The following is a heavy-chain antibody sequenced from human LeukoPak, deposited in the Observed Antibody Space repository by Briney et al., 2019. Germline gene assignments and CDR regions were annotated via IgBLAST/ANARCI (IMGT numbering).Heavy chain of an antibody. CDR3: ARDLADYSDY. D-gene: IGHD2-21*01. V-gene: IGHV3-21*01. Sequence: GGSLRLSCAASGFTFSTYTMNWVRQAPGKGLEWVSSISTSGTYIYYADSLKGRFTISRDNAKNSLYLQMHSLRAEDTAVYYCARDLADYSDYWGQGTLVTVSS. CDR2: ISTSGTYI. CDR1: GFTFSTYT. J-gene: IGHJ4*02.